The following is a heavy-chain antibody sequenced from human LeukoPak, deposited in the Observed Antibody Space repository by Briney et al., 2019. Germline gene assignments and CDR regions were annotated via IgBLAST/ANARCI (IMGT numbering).Heavy chain of an antibody. CDR2: MNPNSGNT. J-gene: IGHJ6*02. V-gene: IGHV1-8*01. Sequence: APVKVSCKASGYTFTSYDINWVRQATGQGLEWMGWMNPNSGNTGYAQKFQGRVTMTRNTSISTAYMELSSLRSEDTAVYYCASNVVLRYFDQYYYYGMDVWGQGTTVTVFS. D-gene: IGHD3-9*01. CDR3: ASNVVLRYFDQYYYYGMDV. CDR1: GYTFTSYD.